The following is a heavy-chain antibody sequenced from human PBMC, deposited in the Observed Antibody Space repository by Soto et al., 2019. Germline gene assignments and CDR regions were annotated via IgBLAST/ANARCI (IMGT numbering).Heavy chain of an antibody. Sequence: QVQLQASGPGLVKPSQTLSLTCTVSGASISSNGYYWSWVRQHPGKGLEWIGSIYYSGTTSYNPSLESRVTISLDTSENQFSLRLRSMTAADTAVYYCARPYDVWSGYGPFDSWGQGSLVTVSS. CDR1: GASISSNGYY. V-gene: IGHV4-31*03. CDR3: ARPYDVWSGYGPFDS. CDR2: IYYSGTT. J-gene: IGHJ4*02. D-gene: IGHD3-3*01.